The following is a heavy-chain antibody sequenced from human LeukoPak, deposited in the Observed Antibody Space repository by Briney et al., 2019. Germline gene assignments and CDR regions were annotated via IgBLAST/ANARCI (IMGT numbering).Heavy chain of an antibody. J-gene: IGHJ4*02. D-gene: IGHD5-24*01. Sequence: GGSLRLSCAASGFTFSSYWMHWVRQAPGKGLVWVSRINTDGSSTSYADSVKGRFTISRDNAKNSLYLRMNSLRSEDTAVYYCARDPKGDGYAPFFDYWGQGTLVTVSS. CDR1: GFTFSSYW. V-gene: IGHV3-74*01. CDR3: ARDPKGDGYAPFFDY. CDR2: INTDGSST.